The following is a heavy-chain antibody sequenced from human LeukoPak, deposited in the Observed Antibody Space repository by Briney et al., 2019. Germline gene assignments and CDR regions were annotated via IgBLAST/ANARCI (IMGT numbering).Heavy chain of an antibody. Sequence: ASVKVSYKASGYTFTSYGISWVRQAPGQGLEWMGWISAYNGNTNYAQKLQGRVTMTTDTSTSTAYMELRSLRSDDTAVYYCARDQVAHNWNGFYSTLWYYGMDVWGQGTTVTVSS. D-gene: IGHD1-1*01. J-gene: IGHJ6*02. CDR2: ISAYNGNT. V-gene: IGHV1-18*01. CDR1: GYTFTSYG. CDR3: ARDQVAHNWNGFYSTLWYYGMDV.